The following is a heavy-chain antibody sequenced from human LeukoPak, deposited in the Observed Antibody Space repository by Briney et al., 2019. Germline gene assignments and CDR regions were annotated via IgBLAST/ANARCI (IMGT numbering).Heavy chain of an antibody. D-gene: IGHD6-6*01. Sequence: SGPTLVRPSQTLTLTCTLSDFSISTPAVGVGWIRQPPGKALEWPALIYWDDDKRYTPSLKNRLTITKDTSKNQVVLTLTNMDPVDTGTFYCAHTVEELVYYYYYMDVWGKGTTVTVSS. CDR1: DFSISTPAVG. V-gene: IGHV2-5*02. CDR3: AHTVEELVYYYYYMDV. CDR2: IYWDDDK. J-gene: IGHJ6*03.